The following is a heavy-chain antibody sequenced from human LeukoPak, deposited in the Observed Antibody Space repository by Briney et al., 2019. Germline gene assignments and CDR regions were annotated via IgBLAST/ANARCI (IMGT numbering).Heavy chain of an antibody. J-gene: IGHJ4*02. CDR1: GGSISSGGYS. Sequence: MPSETLSLTCTVSGGSISSGGYSWSWIRQHPGKGLEWIGYIYYSGSTNYNPSLKSRVTISVDTSKNQFSLKLSSVTAADTAVYYCARDRLGSGSRYFDYWGQGTLVTVSS. CDR2: IYYSGST. CDR3: ARDRLGSGSRYFDY. D-gene: IGHD3-10*02. V-gene: IGHV4-61*08.